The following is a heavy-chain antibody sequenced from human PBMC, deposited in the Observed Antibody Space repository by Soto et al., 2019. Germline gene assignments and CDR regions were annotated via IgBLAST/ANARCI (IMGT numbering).Heavy chain of an antibody. D-gene: IGHD1-7*01. CDR3: ARARLGGSYNWNYAFNIGFDY. Sequence: QVQLQQWGAGLLKPSETLSLTCAVYGGSFSGYYWSWIRQPPGKGLEWIGEINHSGSTNYNPSLTSRVTISVDTSKNQFSLKLSSVTAADTAVYYCARARLGGSYNWNYAFNIGFDYWGQGTLVTVSS. V-gene: IGHV4-34*01. J-gene: IGHJ4*02. CDR1: GGSFSGYY. CDR2: INHSGST.